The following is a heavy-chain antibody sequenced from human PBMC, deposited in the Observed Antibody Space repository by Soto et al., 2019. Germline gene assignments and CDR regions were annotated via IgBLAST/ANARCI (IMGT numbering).Heavy chain of an antibody. J-gene: IGHJ6*02. Sequence: QVQLVQSGAEVKKPGSSVKVSCKASGGTFSSYAISWVRQAPGQGLEWMGGIIPIFGTANYAQKFQGRVTITADESTSTAYMVLSSLRSEDTAVYYCARSGSSSSTDYYYYGMDVWGQGTTVTVSS. V-gene: IGHV1-69*12. CDR3: ARSGSSSSTDYYYYGMDV. D-gene: IGHD6-6*01. CDR2: IIPIFGTA. CDR1: GGTFSSYA.